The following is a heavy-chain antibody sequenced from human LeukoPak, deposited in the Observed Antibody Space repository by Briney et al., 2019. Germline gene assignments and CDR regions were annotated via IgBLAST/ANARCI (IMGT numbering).Heavy chain of an antibody. CDR3: AKDMSSSWYFAFDI. D-gene: IGHD6-13*01. J-gene: IGHJ3*02. CDR1: GFTFDDYA. V-gene: IGHV3-9*03. Sequence: GGSLRLSCAASGFTFDDYAMHWVRQAPGKGLEWVSGISWNSGSIGYADSVKGRFTISRDNAKNSLYLQMNSLRAEDMALYYCAKDMSSSWYFAFDIWGQGTMVTVSS. CDR2: ISWNSGSI.